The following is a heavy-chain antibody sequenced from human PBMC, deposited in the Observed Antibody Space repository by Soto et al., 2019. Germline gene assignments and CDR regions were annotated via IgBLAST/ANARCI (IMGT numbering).Heavy chain of an antibody. D-gene: IGHD2-21*02. CDR1: GFTFNNYW. Sequence: GGSLRLSCAASGFTFNNYWMHWVRQAPGKGLVWVSRINEAGTYASHADSVRGRFSISRDNAKNTVYLQMNSLRDDDTAVYYCAREAGGNSVYFQHWGQGTLVTVSS. J-gene: IGHJ1*01. CDR3: AREAGGNSVYFQH. V-gene: IGHV3-74*01. CDR2: INEAGTYA.